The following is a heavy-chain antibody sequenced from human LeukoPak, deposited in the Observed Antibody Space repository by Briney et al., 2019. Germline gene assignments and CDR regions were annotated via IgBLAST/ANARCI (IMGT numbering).Heavy chain of an antibody. V-gene: IGHV1-69*04. CDR2: IIPILGIA. CDR3: ASTDYYDAEGAFDI. CDR1: GGTFSSYA. J-gene: IGHJ3*02. Sequence: ASVKVSCKASGGTFSSYAISWVRQAPGQGLKWMGRIIPILGIANYAQKFQGRVTITADKSTSTAYMELSSLRSEDTAVYYCASTDYYDAEGAFDIWGQGTMVTVSS. D-gene: IGHD3-22*01.